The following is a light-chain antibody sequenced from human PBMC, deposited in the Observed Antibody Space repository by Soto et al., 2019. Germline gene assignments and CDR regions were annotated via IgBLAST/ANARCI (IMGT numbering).Light chain of an antibody. CDR2: GAS. J-gene: IGKJ5*01. V-gene: IGKV3-20*01. CDR3: QQYGSSPPIT. Sequence: EIVLTQSPGTLSLSPGERATLSCRASQSVSSSYLAWYQQKPGQATRLLIYGASSRATVIPDRFSSSGSGTDFTLTISRLEPEDFAVYYCQQYGSSPPITFGQGTRLEIK. CDR1: QSVSSSY.